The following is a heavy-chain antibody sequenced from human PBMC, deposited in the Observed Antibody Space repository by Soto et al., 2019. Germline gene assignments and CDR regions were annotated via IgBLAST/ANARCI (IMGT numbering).Heavy chain of an antibody. D-gene: IGHD3-22*01. V-gene: IGHV2-5*02. Sequence: QITLKESGPTLVKPTQTLTLTCSFSGFSLNTRGMGVAWIRQPPGKALEWLALIFWADDTRYSPSLESRLTITKDTSNYHVVPTMIDLDRVVTASYDCARRSGAETLWPDSDFNGYYWMVFDSWGQGTLVTASS. J-gene: IGHJ4*02. CDR2: IFWADDT. CDR3: ARRSGAETLWPDSDFNGYYWMVFDS. CDR1: GFSLNTRGMG.